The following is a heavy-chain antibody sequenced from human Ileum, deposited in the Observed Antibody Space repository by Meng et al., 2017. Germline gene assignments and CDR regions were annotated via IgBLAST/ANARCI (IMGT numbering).Heavy chain of an antibody. CDR2: IFQSGRT. J-gene: IGHJ4*02. D-gene: IGHD3-22*01. CDR1: GTW. V-gene: IGHV4-4*01. CDR3: AASNDRDVYYLGY. Sequence: QVQLQESGPRLVKPPGTLSLTCAVSGTWWSWVRQPPGKGLEWIGEIFQSGRTNYNPSLKSRVTISIDKSKSQISLQLSAVTAADTAVYSCAASNDRDVYYLGYWGQGTLVTVSS.